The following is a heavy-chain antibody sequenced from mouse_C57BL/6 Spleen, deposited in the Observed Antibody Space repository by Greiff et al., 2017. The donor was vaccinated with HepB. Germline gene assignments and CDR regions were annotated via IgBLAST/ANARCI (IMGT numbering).Heavy chain of an antibody. CDR1: GYTFTSYW. CDR2: IDPSDSYT. Sequence: VQLQQSGAELVKPGASVKLSCKASGYTFTSYWMQWVKQRPGQGLEWIGEIDPSDSYTNYNQKFKGKATLTVDTSSSTAYMQLSSLTSEDSAVYYCARKIWAMDYWGQGTSVTVSS. CDR3: ARKIWAMDY. V-gene: IGHV1-50*01. J-gene: IGHJ4*01.